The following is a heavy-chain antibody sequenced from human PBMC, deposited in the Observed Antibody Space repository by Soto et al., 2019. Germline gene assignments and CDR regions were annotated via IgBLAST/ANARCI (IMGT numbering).Heavy chain of an antibody. J-gene: IGHJ6*02. Sequence: PGQGREWMGWISAYNGNTNYAQKLQGRVTMTTDTSTSTAYMELRSLRSDDTAVYYCARGMQDIVVVPAVEYYYYYYGMDVWGQGTTVTVSS. CDR2: ISAYNGNT. CDR3: ARGMQDIVVVPAVEYYYYYYGMDV. V-gene: IGHV1-18*01. D-gene: IGHD2-2*01.